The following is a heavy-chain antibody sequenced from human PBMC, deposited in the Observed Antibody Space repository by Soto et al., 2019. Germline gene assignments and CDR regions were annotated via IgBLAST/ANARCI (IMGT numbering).Heavy chain of an antibody. CDR2: INPSGGST. CDR3: ARAEYDILLRLYRGNYFDP. Sequence: QVQLVQSGSEVKQPGASVRVSCQASGYAFTRYYIHWVRQAPGQGLEWMGVINPSGGSTRYTQKFRGRVPMTSGTATNTVFMDLRSLTSEDTAVYYCARAEYDILLRLYRGNYFDPWGQGTLVTVSS. D-gene: IGHD1-26*01. V-gene: IGHV1-46*01. CDR1: GYAFTRYY. J-gene: IGHJ5*02.